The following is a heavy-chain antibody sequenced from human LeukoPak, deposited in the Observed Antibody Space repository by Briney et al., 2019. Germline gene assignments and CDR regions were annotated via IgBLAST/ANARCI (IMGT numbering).Heavy chain of an antibody. Sequence: GGSLRLSCAASGFTFSTYGMHWVHQAPGEGLEWVALIRYDGSNKYYEDSVKGRFTISRDNSKNTLYLQMNSLRAEDTAVYYCARPVDYYDILTGFDFWGQGTLVTVSS. CDR3: ARPVDYYDILTGFDF. CDR1: GFTFSTYG. D-gene: IGHD3-9*01. V-gene: IGHV3-33*01. CDR2: IRYDGSNK. J-gene: IGHJ4*02.